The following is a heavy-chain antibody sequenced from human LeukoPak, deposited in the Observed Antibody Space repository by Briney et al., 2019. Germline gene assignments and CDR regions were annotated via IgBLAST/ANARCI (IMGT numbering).Heavy chain of an antibody. CDR2: IYYSGST. CDR3: AREDIVATIPA. CDR1: GGSISSSSYY. J-gene: IGHJ4*02. V-gene: IGHV4-39*01. Sequence: SETLSLTCTVSGGSISSSSYYWGWIRQPPGKGLEWIGSIYYSGSTYYNPSLKSRVTISVDTSKNQFSLKLSSVTAADTAVYYCAREDIVATIPAWGQGTLVTVSS. D-gene: IGHD5-12*01.